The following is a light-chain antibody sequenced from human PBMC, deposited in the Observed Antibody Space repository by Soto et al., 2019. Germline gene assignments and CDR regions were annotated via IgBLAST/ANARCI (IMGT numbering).Light chain of an antibody. J-gene: IGKJ2*01. Sequence: EIVMTQSPATLSVSPGERATLSCRASQSVSSNLAWYQQKPGQAPRLLIYGASTRATGIPARFSGSGSGTEFTLTISSLQSEDFAVYYCQQYNNWPPGMSTFVQGTKLEIK. CDR2: GAS. V-gene: IGKV3-15*01. CDR1: QSVSSN. CDR3: QQYNNWPPGMST.